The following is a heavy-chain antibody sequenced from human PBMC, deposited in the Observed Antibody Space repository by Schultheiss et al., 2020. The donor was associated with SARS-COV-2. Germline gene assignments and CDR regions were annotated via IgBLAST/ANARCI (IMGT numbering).Heavy chain of an antibody. Sequence: SETLSLTCAVSGGSISDTGYSWSWIRQPPGKGLEWIGYIYRSGSTYYNPSLKSRVTISLDKSKSQFSLRLDFVTAADTAIYYCARVPFYYDSTRYYYPADSYGLDVWGQGTTVTVSS. CDR2: IYRSGST. CDR1: GGSISDTGYS. V-gene: IGHV4-30-2*01. J-gene: IGHJ6*02. CDR3: ARVPFYYDSTRYYYPADSYGLDV. D-gene: IGHD3-22*01.